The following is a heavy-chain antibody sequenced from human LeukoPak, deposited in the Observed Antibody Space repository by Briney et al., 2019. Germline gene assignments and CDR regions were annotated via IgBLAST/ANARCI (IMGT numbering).Heavy chain of an antibody. CDR1: GFTFSSYA. CDR2: ISYDGSNK. J-gene: IGHJ4*02. CDR3: AKGTLGSCSGAKCYEFDN. D-gene: IGHD2-8*02. Sequence: PGGSLRLSCAASGFTFSSYAMHWVRQAPGKGLEWVAVISYDGSNKYYADSVKGRFTISRDNSRNTLYLQMNSLRAEDSALYFCAKGTLGSCSGAKCYEFDNWGQGTLVTVSS. V-gene: IGHV3-30*04.